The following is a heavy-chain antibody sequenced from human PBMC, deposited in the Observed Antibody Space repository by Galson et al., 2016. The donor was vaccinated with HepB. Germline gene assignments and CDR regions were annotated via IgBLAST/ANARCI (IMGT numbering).Heavy chain of an antibody. CDR1: GFTFSNAW. V-gene: IGHV3-15*01. D-gene: IGHD4-17*01. CDR2: IRSKTDGETT. Sequence: SLRLSCAASGFTFSNAWMTWVRLAPGKGLEWVGRIRSKTDGETTDYAAPVKGRLTISRDDSKNTLYLQMNSLKIEDTAVYYCTTEYGDYLRRYYFAYWGQGTLVTVSS. CDR3: TTEYGDYLRRYYFAY. J-gene: IGHJ4*02.